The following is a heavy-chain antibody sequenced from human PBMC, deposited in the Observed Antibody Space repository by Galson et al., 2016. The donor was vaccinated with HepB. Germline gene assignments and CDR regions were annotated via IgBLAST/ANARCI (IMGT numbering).Heavy chain of an antibody. CDR2: IIPPFGTA. CDR3: ASLYSSGYYVADY. D-gene: IGHD3-22*01. Sequence: SVKVSCKASGGTFRSYAITWVRQAPGQGLEWMGGIIPPFGTANYAQKFQGRVTITADESMSPAYMELSSLRSEDTAMYYCASLYSSGYYVADYWGQGTLVTVSS. V-gene: IGHV1-69*13. J-gene: IGHJ4*02. CDR1: GGTFRSYA.